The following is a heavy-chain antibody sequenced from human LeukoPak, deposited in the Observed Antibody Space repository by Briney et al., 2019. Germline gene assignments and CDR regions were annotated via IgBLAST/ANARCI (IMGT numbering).Heavy chain of an antibody. D-gene: IGHD3-10*01. CDR1: GYNFANYW. J-gene: IGHJ4*02. Sequence: HGESLKISCKGSGYNFANYWIGWVRQMPGKGLEWMGIIYVGDSDTKYSPSFQGQVTISVDKSISTSFLQWSSLKTSDTAMYYCARRDYASGSYFGYWGQGALVTVSS. CDR2: IYVGDSDT. V-gene: IGHV5-51*01. CDR3: ARRDYASGSYFGY.